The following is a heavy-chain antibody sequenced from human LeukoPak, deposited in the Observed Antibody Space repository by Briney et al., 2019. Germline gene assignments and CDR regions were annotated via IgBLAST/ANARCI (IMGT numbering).Heavy chain of an antibody. CDR3: ARERGYSYGLDY. J-gene: IGHJ4*02. CDR2: ILHDGTKE. Sequence: GRSLTLPCAASGFTFNRYGMHWVRQAPGKGLEWVAMILHDGTKEFYADSVKGRFTISRDNSNNTIYLQMNSLRADDTAVYFCARERGYSYGLDYWGQGTLVTAPS. CDR1: GFTFNRYG. V-gene: IGHV3-33*01. D-gene: IGHD5-18*01.